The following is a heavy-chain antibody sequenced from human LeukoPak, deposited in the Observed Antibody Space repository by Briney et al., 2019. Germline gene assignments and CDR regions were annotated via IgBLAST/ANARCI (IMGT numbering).Heavy chain of an antibody. CDR3: AKEGTASKPSDLDY. Sequence: GGSLRLSCAASGFIFSDYGMHWVRQVPGKGLEWVTFIRYDGSNKYYADSVKGRFTISRDNSKNTLYLQMNSLRPEDTAVYYCAKEGTASKPSDLDYWGQGTLVTVSS. V-gene: IGHV3-30*02. D-gene: IGHD1/OR15-1a*01. CDR1: GFIFSDYG. CDR2: IRYDGSNK. J-gene: IGHJ4*02.